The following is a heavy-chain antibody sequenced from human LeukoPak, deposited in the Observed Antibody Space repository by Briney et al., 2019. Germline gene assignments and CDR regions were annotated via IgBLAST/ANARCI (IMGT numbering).Heavy chain of an antibody. CDR2: IYTSGST. CDR3: ARDEGGNSA. Sequence: PSQTLSLTCTVSGRPISSGSNYWRWIRQPAGKGLEWIRRIYTSGSTNYNPSLKSRVTISVDTSKNQFSLKLSSVTAADTAVYYCARDEGGNSAWGQGTLVTLSS. D-gene: IGHD4-23*01. J-gene: IGHJ5*02. CDR1: GRPISSGSNY. V-gene: IGHV4-61*02.